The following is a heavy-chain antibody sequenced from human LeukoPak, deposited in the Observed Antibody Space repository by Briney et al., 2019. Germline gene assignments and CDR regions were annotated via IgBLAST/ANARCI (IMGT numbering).Heavy chain of an antibody. V-gene: IGHV1-8*02. D-gene: IGHD6-13*01. Sequence: ASVKVSCKASGGTFSSYAISWVRQAPGQGLEWMGWINPNSGNTGYAQKFQGRVTMTRNTSISTAYMDLSSLRSEDTAVYYCARGMVSSSWFDPWGQGTLVTVSS. CDR2: INPNSGNT. J-gene: IGHJ5*02. CDR3: ARGMVSSSWFDP. CDR1: GGTFSSYA.